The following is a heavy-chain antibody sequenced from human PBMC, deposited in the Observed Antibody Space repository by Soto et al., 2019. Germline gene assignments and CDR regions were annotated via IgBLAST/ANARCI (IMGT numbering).Heavy chain of an antibody. CDR2: IYYIENT. CDR3: ATHPPYGPLDH. D-gene: IGHD4-17*01. Sequence: QLQLQESGPGLVKPSETLSLTCTVSGGSISSSSNHWGWIRQPPGKGLEWIGNIYYIENTYYNPSLTSRVTISVDTSKNQFSLRLTSVTAADTAVYCCATHPPYGPLDHWGQGTLVTVSS. V-gene: IGHV4-39*01. CDR1: GGSISSSSNH. J-gene: IGHJ4*02.